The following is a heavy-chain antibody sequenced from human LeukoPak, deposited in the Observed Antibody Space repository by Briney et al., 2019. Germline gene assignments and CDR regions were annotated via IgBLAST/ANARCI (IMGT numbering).Heavy chain of an antibody. CDR3: ARGSFLYSNYVGGPDMDV. D-gene: IGHD4-11*01. Sequence: GGSLRLSCAASGFTFDDYAMHWVRQAPGKGLEWVSGISWNSGSIGYADSVKGRFTISRDNAKNSLYLQMNNLRAEDTAVYYCARGSFLYSNYVGGPDMDVWGKGTTVTVSS. J-gene: IGHJ6*03. CDR1: GFTFDDYA. CDR2: ISWNSGSI. V-gene: IGHV3-9*01.